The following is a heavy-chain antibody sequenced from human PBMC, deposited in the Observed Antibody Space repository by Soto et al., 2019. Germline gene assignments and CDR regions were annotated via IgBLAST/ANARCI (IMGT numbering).Heavy chain of an antibody. CDR1: GFSFSTCA. CDR3: AKGGMGRSGLDS. Sequence: EVQLLESGGGLEQPGGSLRLSCAASGFSFSTCAMSWVRQASGKGLEWVSSITESGSSTYHADSVKGRFIISRDNSKNTLFLQMKSLSAEDTAVYYCAKGGMGRSGLDSWGQGTLVTVSS. CDR2: ITESGSST. D-gene: IGHD2-15*01. V-gene: IGHV3-23*01. J-gene: IGHJ4*02.